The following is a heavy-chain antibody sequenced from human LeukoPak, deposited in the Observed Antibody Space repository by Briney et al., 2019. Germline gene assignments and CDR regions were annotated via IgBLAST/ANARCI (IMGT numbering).Heavy chain of an antibody. CDR1: GFVFANYW. CDR3: ARGPPYGSRSDFLDS. V-gene: IGHV3-7*01. D-gene: IGHD3-10*01. J-gene: IGHJ5*01. Sequence: GESLRLSCAASGFVFANYWMSWVRQVPGMGLEWVADIKQGGSVKLYVDSVKGRFTISRDDAKNSLSLQMDSLRAEDTALYYCARGPPYGSRSDFLDSWGQGTQVTVSS. CDR2: IKQGGSVK.